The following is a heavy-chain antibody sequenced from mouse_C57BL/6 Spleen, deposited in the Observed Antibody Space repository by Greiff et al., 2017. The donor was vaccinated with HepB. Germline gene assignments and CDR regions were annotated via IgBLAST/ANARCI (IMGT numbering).Heavy chain of an antibody. D-gene: IGHD2-2*01. CDR3: ARNEWLREGLYFDY. V-gene: IGHV2-2*01. J-gene: IGHJ2*01. CDR1: GFSLTSYG. CDR2: IWSGGST. Sequence: QVQLKESGPGLVQPSQSLSITCTVSGFSLTSYGVHWVRQSPGKGLEWLGVIWSGGSTDYNAAFISRLSISKDNSKSQVFFKMNSLQADDTAIYYCARNEWLREGLYFDYWGQGTTLTVSS.